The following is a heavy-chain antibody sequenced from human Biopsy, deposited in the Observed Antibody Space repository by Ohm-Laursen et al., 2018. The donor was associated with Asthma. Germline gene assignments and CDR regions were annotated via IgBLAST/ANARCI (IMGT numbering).Heavy chain of an antibody. CDR3: ARVASYGDVYFGIDV. D-gene: IGHD4-17*01. V-gene: IGHV4-30-4*01. CDR1: GGYTGSSDHH. Sequence: QTLSLTCRVSGGYTGSSDHHWAWIRQAPRKGLEWIGFVFWSGSTHYSRSLERRVSISIDTATNEFSMKLWSVTPADTAVYFCARVASYGDVYFGIDVWGPGTTVSVS. CDR2: VFWSGST. J-gene: IGHJ6*02.